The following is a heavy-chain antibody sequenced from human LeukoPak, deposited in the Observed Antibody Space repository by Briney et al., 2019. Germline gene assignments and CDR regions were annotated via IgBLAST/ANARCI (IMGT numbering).Heavy chain of an antibody. Sequence: GSLRLSCAASGFSFRSYGMHWVRQAPGKGLEWVAVIWYDGSNKYYADSVKGRFTISRDSSKNTMYLQMNSLRAEDTAVYYCARDRLGYDILTGYSDYYAMDVWGQGTTVTVSS. CDR1: GFSFRSYG. D-gene: IGHD3-9*01. V-gene: IGHV3-33*01. J-gene: IGHJ6*02. CDR3: ARDRLGYDILTGYSDYYAMDV. CDR2: IWYDGSNK.